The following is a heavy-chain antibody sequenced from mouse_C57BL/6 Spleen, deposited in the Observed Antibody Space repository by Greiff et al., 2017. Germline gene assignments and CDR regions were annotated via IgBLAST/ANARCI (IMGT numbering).Heavy chain of an antibody. CDR2: LSSGSSTS. CDR1: GFTFSDYG. J-gene: IGHJ2*01. V-gene: IGHV5-17*01. CDR3: ARDGYYCSTPTY. Sequence: EVKLVESGGGLVKPGGSLKLSCAASGFTFSDYGMHWVRQAPEKGLEWVAYLSSGSSTSSYADTVKGRLTISRDNAKNTLFLQMTSLRSEDTAMYYCARDGYYCSTPTYWGQGTTLTVSS. D-gene: IGHD1-1*01.